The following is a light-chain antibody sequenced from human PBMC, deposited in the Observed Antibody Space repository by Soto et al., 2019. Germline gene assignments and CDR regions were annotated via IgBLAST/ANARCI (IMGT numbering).Light chain of an antibody. V-gene: IGKV1-5*01. J-gene: IGKJ5*01. CDR3: QQYNSYPIT. Sequence: DIQMTQSPSTLAASLVERVTITCRASQSISSWLAWYQQKPGKAPKLLIYDASSLESGVPSRFSGSGSGTEFTLTISSLQPDDFATYYCQQYNSYPITFGQGTRLEI. CDR2: DAS. CDR1: QSISSW.